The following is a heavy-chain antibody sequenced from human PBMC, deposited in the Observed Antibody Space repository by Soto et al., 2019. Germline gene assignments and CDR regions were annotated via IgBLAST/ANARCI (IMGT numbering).Heavy chain of an antibody. CDR3: ARGGPSYYDILTGYYGSVYYYMDV. V-gene: IGHV1-46*03. Sequence: ASVKVSWKASGDAFTSYYMHWVRQAPGQRLEWMGIINPSGGSTSYAQKFQGRVTMTRDTSTSTVYMELSSLRSEDTAVYYCARGGPSYYDILTGYYGSVYYYMDVWGKGTTVTVSS. CDR2: INPSGGST. CDR1: GDAFTSYY. J-gene: IGHJ6*03. D-gene: IGHD3-9*01.